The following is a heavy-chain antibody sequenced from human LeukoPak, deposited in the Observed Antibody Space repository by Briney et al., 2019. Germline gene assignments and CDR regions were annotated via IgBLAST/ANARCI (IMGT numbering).Heavy chain of an antibody. V-gene: IGHV4-59*01. D-gene: IGHD3-3*01. CDR3: ARGLYGGYDY. CDR1: GGSISSYY. CDR2: IYYSGST. J-gene: IGHJ4*02. Sequence: PSETLSLTCTVSGGSISSYYWSWIRQPPGKGLEWIGYIYYSGSTNYNPSLKSRVTISVDTSKNQFSLKLSSVTAADTAVYYCARGLYGGYDYWGQGTLVTVSS.